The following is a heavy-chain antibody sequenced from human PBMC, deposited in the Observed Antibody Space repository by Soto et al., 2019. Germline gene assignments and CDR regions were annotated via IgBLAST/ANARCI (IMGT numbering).Heavy chain of an antibody. CDR1: GGAISSSNC. CDR2: IYHSGST. D-gene: IGHD3-22*01. CDR3: ARDGAGYYDRSAIHY. V-gene: IGHV4-4*02. J-gene: IGHJ4*02. Sequence: SETLSLTFAVAGGAISSSNCWSLVRQPPGKGLEWIGEIYHSGSTNYNPSLKSRVTISVDKSKNQFSLKLSSVTAADTAVYYCARDGAGYYDRSAIHYWGQGTLVTVSS.